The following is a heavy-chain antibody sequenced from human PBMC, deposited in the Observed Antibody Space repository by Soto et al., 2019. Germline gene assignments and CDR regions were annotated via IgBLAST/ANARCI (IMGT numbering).Heavy chain of an antibody. CDR1: GFTFSSYA. CDR3: AKSHSLYEVNGGYYRFSDY. Sequence: GGSLRLSCAASGFTFSSYAMSWVRQAPGKGLEWVSAIGGGGATTYYADSVKGRFTISRDNSRNTLYLQMNSLRAEDTAVYHCAKSHSLYEVNGGYYRFSDYWGQGTLVTGS. CDR2: IGGGGATT. J-gene: IGHJ4*02. D-gene: IGHD3-22*01. V-gene: IGHV3-23*01.